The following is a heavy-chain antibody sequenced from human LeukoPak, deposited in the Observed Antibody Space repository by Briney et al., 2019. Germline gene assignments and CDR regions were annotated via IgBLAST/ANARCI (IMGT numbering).Heavy chain of an antibody. V-gene: IGHV1-69*13. CDR3: ARSQKPFTYYYDSSGSLNRFDP. J-gene: IGHJ5*02. CDR1: GGTFSSYA. D-gene: IGHD3-22*01. CDR2: IIPIFGTA. Sequence: GASVKVSCKASGGTFSSYAISWVRQAPGQGLEWMGGIIPIFGTANYAQKFQGRVTITADESTSTAYMELSSLRSEDTAVYYCARSQKPFTYYYDSSGSLNRFDPWGQGTLVTVSS.